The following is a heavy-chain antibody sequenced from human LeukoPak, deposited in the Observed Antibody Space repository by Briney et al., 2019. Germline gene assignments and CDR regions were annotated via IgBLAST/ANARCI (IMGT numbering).Heavy chain of an antibody. CDR2: IYYSGST. CDR3: ARERWLQSPGDY. J-gene: IGHJ4*02. Sequence: SETLSLTCTVSGGSVSSNTYYWGWIRQPPGKGLEWIGSIYYSGSTYYNPSLKSRVTISVDTSKNQFSLKLSSVTAADTAVYYCARERWLQSPGDYWGQGTLVTVSS. CDR1: GGSVSSNTYY. V-gene: IGHV4-39*02. D-gene: IGHD5-24*01.